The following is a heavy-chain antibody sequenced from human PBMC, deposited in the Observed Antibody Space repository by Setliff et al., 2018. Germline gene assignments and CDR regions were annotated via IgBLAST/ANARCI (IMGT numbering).Heavy chain of an antibody. CDR2: ISSSSSYI. V-gene: IGHV3-21*01. J-gene: IGHJ4*02. CDR3: ARGKNFDDYVWGSYRYWSPNYYFDY. CDR1: GFTFWSYA. Sequence: GESLKISCAASGFTFWSYAMSWVRQAPGKGLEWISAISSSSSYIYYADSVKGRFTISRDNAKNSLYLQMNSLRAEDTAVYYCARGKNFDDYVWGSYRYWSPNYYFDYWGQGTLVTVSS. D-gene: IGHD3-16*02.